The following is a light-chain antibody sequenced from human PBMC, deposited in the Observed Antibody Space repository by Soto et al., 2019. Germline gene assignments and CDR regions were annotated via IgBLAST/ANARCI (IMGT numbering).Light chain of an antibody. CDR2: DVI. J-gene: IGLJ1*01. CDR3: CSYAGSYTYV. Sequence: QSALGPLRSVSASPGQSFTISCTGTISDVGNYNYVSWYQQHPGKAPKLMIYDVIKRPSGVPDRFSGSKSGITASLTISGLQAEDEADYYCCSYAGSYTYVFGTGSKVTVL. CDR1: ISDVGNYNY. V-gene: IGLV2-11*01.